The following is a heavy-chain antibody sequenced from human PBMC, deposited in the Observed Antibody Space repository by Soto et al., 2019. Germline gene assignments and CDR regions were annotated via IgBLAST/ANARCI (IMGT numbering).Heavy chain of an antibody. V-gene: IGHV2-5*01. CDR1: GFSLSTRGVG. J-gene: IGHJ4*02. CDR3: ALFTAADFDY. Sequence: SGPTLVKPTQTLTLTCTFSGFSLSTRGVGVGWIRQPPGKAREWLALLYWNDDKRYSPSLKSRLTITKDTSKNQVVLTSTNMDPVDTATYCFALFTAADFDYWGQGPRVTVSS. CDR2: LYWNDDK. D-gene: IGHD6-13*01.